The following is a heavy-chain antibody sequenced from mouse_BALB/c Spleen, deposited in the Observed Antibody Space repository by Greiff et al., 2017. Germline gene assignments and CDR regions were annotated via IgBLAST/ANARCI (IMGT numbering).Heavy chain of an antibody. CDR2: INPGSGGT. CDR3: ARWFPFTY. V-gene: IGHV1-54*01. J-gene: IGHJ3*01. Sequence: VQLQQSGAELVRPGTSVKVSCKASGYAFTNYLIEWVKQRPGQGLEWIGVINPGSGGTNYNEKFKGKATLTADKSSSTAYMQLSSLTSDDSAVYFCARWFPFTYWGQGTLVTVSA. CDR1: GYAFTNYL. D-gene: IGHD2-2*01.